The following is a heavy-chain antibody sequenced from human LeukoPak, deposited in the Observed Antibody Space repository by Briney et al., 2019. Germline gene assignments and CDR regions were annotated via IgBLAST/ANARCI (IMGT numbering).Heavy chain of an antibody. V-gene: IGHV3-23*01. CDR3: AGNMITFGGLIN. Sequence: PGGSLRLSCAASGFTFSSYAMSWVRQAPGKGLEWVSAISGSGGSTYYADSVKGRFIISRDNSKNSLYLQMNSLRAEDTAVYYCAGNMITFGGLINWGQGTLVTVSS. CDR2: ISGSGGST. D-gene: IGHD3-16*01. CDR1: GFTFSSYA. J-gene: IGHJ4*02.